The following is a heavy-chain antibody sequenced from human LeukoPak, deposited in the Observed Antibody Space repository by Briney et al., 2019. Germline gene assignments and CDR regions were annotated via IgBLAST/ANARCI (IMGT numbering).Heavy chain of an antibody. Sequence: GGSLRLSCTASGFIVSGTLMDWVRQAPGKGLEWVGRIRRKRNSYTTEYAASVKGRFSISRDDLKKTLYLHMNSLQTEDTAVYHCSRDGAEGDNSAFDIWGPGTMVTVSS. CDR2: IRRKRNSYTT. D-gene: IGHD3-22*01. J-gene: IGHJ3*02. CDR3: SRDGAEGDNSAFDI. V-gene: IGHV3-72*01. CDR1: GFIVSGTL.